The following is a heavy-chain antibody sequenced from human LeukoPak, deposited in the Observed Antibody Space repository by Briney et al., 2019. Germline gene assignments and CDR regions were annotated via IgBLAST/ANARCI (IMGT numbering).Heavy chain of an antibody. CDR3: AGYSGYEITSDY. CDR2: IIPIFGTA. V-gene: IGHV1-69*13. J-gene: IGHJ4*02. CDR1: GGTFSSYA. Sequence: SVKVSCKASGGTFSSYAISWVRQAPGQGLEWMGGIIPIFGTANYAQKFQGRVTITADESTSTAYMELSSLRSEDTAVYYCAGYSGYEITSDYWGQGTLVTVSS. D-gene: IGHD5-12*01.